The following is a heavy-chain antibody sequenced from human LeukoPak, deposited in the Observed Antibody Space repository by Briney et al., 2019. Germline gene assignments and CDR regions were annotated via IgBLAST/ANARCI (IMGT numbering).Heavy chain of an antibody. J-gene: IGHJ4*02. V-gene: IGHV3-30*01. Sequence: HSGGSLRLSCAASGFTFSSYALHWVRQAPGKGLEWVAVISFDGREKSYADSVKGRFTISRDNSKNTLYVQMNSLRAEDTAVYYCARDMGELLGFDYWGQGTLVTVSS. D-gene: IGHD1-26*01. CDR1: GFTFSSYA. CDR2: ISFDGREK. CDR3: ARDMGELLGFDY.